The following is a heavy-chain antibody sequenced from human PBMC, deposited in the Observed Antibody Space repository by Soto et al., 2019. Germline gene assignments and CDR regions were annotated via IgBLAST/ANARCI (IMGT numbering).Heavy chain of an antibody. D-gene: IGHD2-15*01. CDR1: GYTFTSYG. V-gene: IGHV1-18*01. CDR2: ISAYNGNT. Sequence: QVQLVQSGAEVKKPGASVKVSCKASGYTFTSYGISWVRQAPGQGLEWMGWISAYNGNTNYAQKLQGRVTMTTDTATXXAXMXPRSLRSDDTAVYYCARAHTKGYCSGGSCSYNWFDPWGQGTLVTVSS. J-gene: IGHJ5*02. CDR3: ARAHTKGYCSGGSCSYNWFDP.